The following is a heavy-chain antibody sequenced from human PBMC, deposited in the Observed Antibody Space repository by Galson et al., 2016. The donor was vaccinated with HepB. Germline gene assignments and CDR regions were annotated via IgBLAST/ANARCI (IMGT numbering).Heavy chain of an antibody. V-gene: IGHV3-23*01. D-gene: IGHD3-22*01. Sequence: SLRLSCAASGFTFSDYALYWVRQAPGKGLEWVSTISGRGGGTYYADSVKGRFTISRDTSKNTLFLQMNSLRAEETARYYCAKGAPYYDDRSGYYGPGDFWGQGTQVTVSS. CDR3: AKGAPYYDDRSGYYGPGDF. J-gene: IGHJ4*02. CDR1: GFTFSDYA. CDR2: ISGRGGGT.